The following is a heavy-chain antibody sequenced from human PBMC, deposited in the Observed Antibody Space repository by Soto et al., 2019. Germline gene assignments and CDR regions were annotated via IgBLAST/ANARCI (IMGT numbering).Heavy chain of an antibody. V-gene: IGHV2-26*01. Sequence: GSGPTLVNPTETLTLTCTVSGFSLSNARMGVSWIRQPPGKALEWLAHIFSNDEKSYSTSLKSRLTISKDTSKSQVVLTMTNMDPVDTATYYRARTQGYDILTGYYLWGQGTLVTVSS. D-gene: IGHD3-9*01. CDR3: ARTQGYDILTGYYL. CDR2: IFSNDEK. CDR1: GFSLSNARMG. J-gene: IGHJ4*02.